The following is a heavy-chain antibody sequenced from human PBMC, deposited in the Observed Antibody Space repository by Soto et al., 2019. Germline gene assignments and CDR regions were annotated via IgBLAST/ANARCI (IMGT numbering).Heavy chain of an antibody. D-gene: IGHD3-22*01. CDR1: GYTFSSYG. CDR2: VSPYDGYT. Sequence: SVKVSCKASGYTFSSYGINWVRQAPGQGLEWLGWVSPYDGYTNYAQILQGRVSMTTDTSTKTAYMEVRSLRSDDTAVYYCARGGYYDSSGSRNYFYYGMNVWGQGTTVTVSS. V-gene: IGHV1-18*01. CDR3: ARGGYYDSSGSRNYFYYGMNV. J-gene: IGHJ6*02.